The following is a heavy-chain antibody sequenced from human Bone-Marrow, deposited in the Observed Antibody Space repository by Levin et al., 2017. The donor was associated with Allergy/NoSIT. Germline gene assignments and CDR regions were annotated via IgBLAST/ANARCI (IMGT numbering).Heavy chain of an antibody. J-gene: IGHJ4*02. CDR1: RFTFGDYA. D-gene: IGHD2-15*01. CDR3: VKDSSGVVSAASDFDY. V-gene: IGHV3-9*01. CDR2: ISWNGGYI. Sequence: GGSLRLSCAASRFTFGDYAMHWVRQDPVKGLEWVSGISWNGGYIAYADSVKGRFTISRDNAKNSLYLQMNSLRAEDTAFYYCVKDSSGVVSAASDFDYWGQGTLVTVAS.